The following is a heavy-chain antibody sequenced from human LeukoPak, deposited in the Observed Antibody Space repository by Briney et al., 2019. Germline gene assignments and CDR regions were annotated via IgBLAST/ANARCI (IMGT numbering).Heavy chain of an antibody. CDR3: ARQLGDYYDSSGFDY. Sequence: GESLKISCQGSGYRFTSYWIGWVRPMPGKGLEWMGIIYPGDSDTRYSPSFQGQVTISADKSISTAYLQWSSLKASDTAMYYCARQLGDYYDSSGFDYWGQGTLVTVSS. J-gene: IGHJ4*02. D-gene: IGHD3-22*01. CDR1: GYRFTSYW. V-gene: IGHV5-51*01. CDR2: IYPGDSDT.